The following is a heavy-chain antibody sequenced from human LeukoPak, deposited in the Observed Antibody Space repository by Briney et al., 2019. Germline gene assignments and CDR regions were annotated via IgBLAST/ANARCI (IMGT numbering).Heavy chain of an antibody. J-gene: IGHJ4*02. V-gene: IGHV3-23*01. CDR3: AKDRKSGYYKD. CDR2: ISGSGDST. CDR1: GFTFSSYA. D-gene: IGHD3-3*01. Sequence: GGSLRLSCEASGFTFSSYAMSWVRQAPGKGLEWVSVISGSGDSTYYAGSVKGRFTISRDNSKNTLYLQMNSLRAEDTAVYYCAKDRKSGYYKDWGQGTLVTVSS.